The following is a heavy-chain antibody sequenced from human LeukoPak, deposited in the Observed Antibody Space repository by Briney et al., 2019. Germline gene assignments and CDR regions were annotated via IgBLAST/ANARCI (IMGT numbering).Heavy chain of an antibody. CDR3: AKDIFIRNSGSYAFDI. CDR2: VNQDGSGK. CDR1: GFTFSSAW. D-gene: IGHD1-26*01. V-gene: IGHV3-7*03. Sequence: GGSLRLSCAASGFTFSSAWMSWVRQAPGKGLEWVANVNQDGSGKYYVDSVKGRFTISRDNAKNSLYLQMNSLRAEDTALYYCAKDIFIRNSGSYAFDIWGQGTMVTVSS. J-gene: IGHJ3*02.